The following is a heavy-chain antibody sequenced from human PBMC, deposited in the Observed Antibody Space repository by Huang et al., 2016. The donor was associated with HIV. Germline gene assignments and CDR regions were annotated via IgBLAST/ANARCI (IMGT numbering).Heavy chain of an antibody. D-gene: IGHD6-6*01. Sequence: QVQLVQSGAEVKNPGASVRVSCKASGYTFTDSNIPWVRQAPGQGLEWRGWINPKRGGTIYAQRFQGRITMTRDTTISTVHMDLRRIQSDDTAVYFCARDWSFGSSTSPADWGQGTLVTVSS. V-gene: IGHV1-2*02. CDR3: ARDWSFGSSTSPAD. CDR1: GYTFTDSN. J-gene: IGHJ4*02. CDR2: INPKRGGT.